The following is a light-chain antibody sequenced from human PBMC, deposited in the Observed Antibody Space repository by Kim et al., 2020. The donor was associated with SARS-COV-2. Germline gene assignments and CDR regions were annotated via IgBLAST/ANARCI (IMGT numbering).Light chain of an antibody. CDR1: SGHSSYI. Sequence: QSVLTQSSSASASLGSSVKLTCTLSSGHSSYIIAWHQQQPGKAPRYLMKLEGSGSYNKGSGVPDRFSGSSSGADCYLTISNLQSEDEADYYCETWDSNSVVFGGGTQLTVL. CDR2: LEGSGSY. J-gene: IGLJ2*01. CDR3: ETWDSNSVV. V-gene: IGLV4-60*03.